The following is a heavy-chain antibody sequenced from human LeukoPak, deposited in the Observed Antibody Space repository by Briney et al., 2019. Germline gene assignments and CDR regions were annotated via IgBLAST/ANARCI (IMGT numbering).Heavy chain of an antibody. CDR3: ATLLSAPRDS. D-gene: IGHD3-10*01. Sequence: PSETLSLTCTVSGGSISGTTSYWGWIRQPPGKGLQWIGSIYYSGNTYYNPSLKSRVTISVDTSKNQFSLTLNSVTAADTAVHYCATLLSAPRDSWGQGTLVTVSS. CDR2: IYYSGNT. V-gene: IGHV4-39*01. CDR1: GGSISGTTSY. J-gene: IGHJ4*02.